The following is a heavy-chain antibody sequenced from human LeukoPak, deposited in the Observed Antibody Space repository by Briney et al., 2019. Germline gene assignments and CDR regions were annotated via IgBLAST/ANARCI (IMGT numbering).Heavy chain of an antibody. CDR3: ARDRIVVPAAIYFDY. D-gene: IGHD2-2*02. CDR2: IKPDGGEK. Sequence: GGSLRLSCEASGFTFSNYWMSWVRQAPGKGLEWVANIKPDGGEKYYVDSVRGRFTISRDNAENSLYLQMNSPRAEDTAVYYCARDRIVVPAAIYFDYWGQGILVTVS. J-gene: IGHJ4*02. CDR1: GFTFSNYW. V-gene: IGHV3-7*01.